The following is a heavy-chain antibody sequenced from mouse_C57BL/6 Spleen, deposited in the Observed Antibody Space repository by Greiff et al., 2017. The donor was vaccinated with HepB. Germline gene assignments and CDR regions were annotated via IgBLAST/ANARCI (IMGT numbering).Heavy chain of an antibody. CDR3: ARDQDSNYVYAMDY. D-gene: IGHD2-5*01. CDR1: GFTFSSYA. Sequence: EVQGVESGGGLVKPGGSLKLSCAASGFTFSSYAMSWVRQTPEKRLEWVATISDGGSYTYYPDNVKGRFTISRDNAKNNLYLQMSHLKSEDTAMYYCARDQDSNYVYAMDYWGQGTSVTVSS. CDR2: ISDGGSYT. J-gene: IGHJ4*01. V-gene: IGHV5-4*01.